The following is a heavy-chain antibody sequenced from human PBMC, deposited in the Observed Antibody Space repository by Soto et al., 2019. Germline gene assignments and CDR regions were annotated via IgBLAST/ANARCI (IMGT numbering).Heavy chain of an antibody. CDR2: IIPIFGTA. CDR1: GGTFSSYA. Sequence: QVQLVQSGAEVKKPGSSVKVSCKASGGTFSSYAISWVRQAPGQGLEWMGGIIPIFGTANYAQKFQGRVTITADESTSTAYMELSSLRSEDTAVYYCARRGHKLGYCSSTSCSGGMDVWGQGTTVTVSS. D-gene: IGHD2-2*01. CDR3: ARRGHKLGYCSSTSCSGGMDV. J-gene: IGHJ6*02. V-gene: IGHV1-69*01.